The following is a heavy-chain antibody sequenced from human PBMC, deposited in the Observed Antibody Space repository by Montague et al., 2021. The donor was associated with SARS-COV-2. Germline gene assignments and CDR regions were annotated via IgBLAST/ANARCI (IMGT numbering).Heavy chain of an antibody. CDR3: ARDRLVDRAGRTGAGIGP. Sequence: SETLSLTCAVYRGSFSDYYWTWIRQSPEKGLEWIGEISHSAGTNYNPSLNSRVSMTMDTSNNHFSLRLDSVTAADTAVYYCARDRLVDRAGRTGAGIGPWGQGTLVTVSA. CDR1: RGSFSDYY. J-gene: IGHJ5*02. V-gene: IGHV4-34*01. CDR2: ISHSAGT. D-gene: IGHD3-10*01.